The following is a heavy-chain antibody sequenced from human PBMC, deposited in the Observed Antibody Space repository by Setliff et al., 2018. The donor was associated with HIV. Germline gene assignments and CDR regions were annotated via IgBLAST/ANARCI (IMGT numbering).Heavy chain of an antibody. V-gene: IGHV4-34*01. Sequence: PSETLSLTCTVSGGSISSYYWSWIRQPPGKGLEWIGEVNHRGITNYNPSLKSRVSISVDTSKNQFSLKLSPVTAADTAVYYCARCRGTLYYFDYWGQGTLVTVSS. CDR3: ARCRGTLYYFDY. CDR2: VNHRGIT. J-gene: IGHJ4*02. D-gene: IGHD1-1*01. CDR1: GGSISSYY.